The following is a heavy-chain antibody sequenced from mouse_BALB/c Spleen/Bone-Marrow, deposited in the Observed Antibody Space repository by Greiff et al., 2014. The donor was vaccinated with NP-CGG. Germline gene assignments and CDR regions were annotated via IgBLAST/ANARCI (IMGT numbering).Heavy chain of an antibody. CDR1: GYTFTSYW. J-gene: IGHJ2*01. CDR2: INPSNGRT. CDR3: ARRTTTVVATDY. V-gene: IGHV1S81*02. D-gene: IGHD1-1*01. Sequence: QVHVKQSGAELVKPGASVKLSCKASGYTFTSYWMHWVKQRPGQGLEWIGEINPSNGRTNYNEKFKSKATLTVDKSSSTAYMQLSSLTSEDSAVYYCARRTTTVVATDYWGQGTTLTVSP.